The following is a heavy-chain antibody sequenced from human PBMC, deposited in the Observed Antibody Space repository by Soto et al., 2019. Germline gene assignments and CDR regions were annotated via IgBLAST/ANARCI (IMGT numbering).Heavy chain of an antibody. V-gene: IGHV1-8*01. CDR3: GRERNGTTRMDV. D-gene: IGHD1-1*01. CDR2: MNPNSGNT. Sequence: QVQLVQSGAEVKKPGASVKVSCKASGYTFTSYDINWVRQATGQGLEWMGWMNPNSGNTGYAQRFQGRVNHTRNTPKSTAYMELSGLTSEDTAVYYCGRERNGTTRMDVWGQATTFTVSS. CDR1: GYTFTSYD. J-gene: IGHJ6*02.